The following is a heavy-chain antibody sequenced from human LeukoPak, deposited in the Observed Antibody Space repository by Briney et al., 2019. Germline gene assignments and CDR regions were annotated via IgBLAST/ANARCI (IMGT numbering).Heavy chain of an antibody. CDR2: IIPIFGTA. J-gene: IGHJ6*03. CDR1: GGTFSSYA. CDR3: GRVPNWTYYYYYYMDV. Sequence: SVKVSCKASGGTFSSYAISWVRQAPGQGLEWMGGIIPIFGTANYAQKFQGRVTITADESTSTAYMELSSLRSEDTAVYYCGRVPNWTYYYYYYMDVWGKGTTVTVSS. D-gene: IGHD1-20*01. V-gene: IGHV1-69*01.